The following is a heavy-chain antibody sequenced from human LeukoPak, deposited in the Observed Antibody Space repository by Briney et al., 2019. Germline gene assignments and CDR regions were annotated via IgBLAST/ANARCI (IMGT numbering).Heavy chain of an antibody. V-gene: IGHV3-33*01. Sequence: PGRSLRLSCAASGFTFSSYGFHWVRQAPGKGLEWVAVIWYDGSNKYYADSVKGRFTISRDNSKNTLYLEMNSLRAEDTAVYYCARDRFRNRGRSIAGNWFDPWGQGTLVTVSS. CDR3: ARDRFRNRGRSIAGNWFDP. CDR2: IWYDGSNK. J-gene: IGHJ5*02. D-gene: IGHD6-6*01. CDR1: GFTFSSYG.